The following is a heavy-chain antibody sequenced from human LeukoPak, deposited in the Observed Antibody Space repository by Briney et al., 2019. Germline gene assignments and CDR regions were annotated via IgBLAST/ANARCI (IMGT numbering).Heavy chain of an antibody. V-gene: IGHV3-23*01. CDR1: GFTFSSYA. CDR2: ISGSGGST. CDR3: AKDRRYGDYPLDNWFDP. J-gene: IGHJ5*02. Sequence: PGGSLRLSCAASGFTFSSYAMSWVRQAPGKGLEWVSAISGSGGSTYYADSVKGRFTISRDNSKNTLYLQMNSLRAEDTAVYYCAKDRRYGDYPLDNWFDPWGQGTLVTVSS. D-gene: IGHD4-17*01.